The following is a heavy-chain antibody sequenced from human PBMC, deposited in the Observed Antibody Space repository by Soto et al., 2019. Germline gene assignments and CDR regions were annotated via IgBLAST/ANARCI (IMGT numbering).Heavy chain of an antibody. CDR1: GGSFSGYF. J-gene: IGHJ4*02. D-gene: IGHD3-10*01. CDR2: INHSGTT. V-gene: IGHV4-34*02. CDR3: ARGPLWFGES. Sequence: QVQLQQWGAGLLKPSETLSLTCAVYGGSFSGYFWSWIRQPPGKGLEWIGEINHSGTTNYNPSLKRRVPISVDTSKNQFSLNVNSLTAADTAIYYCARGPLWFGESWGQGTLVTVSS.